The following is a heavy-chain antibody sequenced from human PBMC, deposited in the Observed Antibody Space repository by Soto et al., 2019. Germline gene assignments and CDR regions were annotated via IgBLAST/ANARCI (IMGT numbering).Heavy chain of an antibody. V-gene: IGHV1-69*01. CDR1: GGTFSSYA. D-gene: IGHD4-17*01. CDR3: ARDSGGTTVAFGMDV. Sequence: QVQLVQSGAEVKKPGSSVKVSCKASGGTFSSYAISWVRQAPGQGLEWMGGIIPIFGTAHYAQKFQGRVTMTADESTSTAYMELSSMRSEDTAVYYCARDSGGTTVAFGMDVWGQGTKVTVSS. J-gene: IGHJ6*02. CDR2: IIPIFGTA.